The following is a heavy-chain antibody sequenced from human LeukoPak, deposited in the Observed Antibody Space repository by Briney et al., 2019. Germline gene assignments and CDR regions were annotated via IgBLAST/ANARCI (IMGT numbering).Heavy chain of an antibody. J-gene: IGHJ5*02. CDR2: IYTSGRT. V-gene: IGHV4-4*07. Sequence: PSQTLSLTCTVSGGSISSYYWSWIRQPAGTGLEWIGRIYTSGRTNYNPSLKRRVTMSVDTSTNQFSLTLSSVTASAPPSSPCARDRIAVRRGVDWIDPWGQGTLVTVSS. CDR3: ARDRIAVRRGVDWIDP. CDR1: GGSISSYY. D-gene: IGHD3-10*01.